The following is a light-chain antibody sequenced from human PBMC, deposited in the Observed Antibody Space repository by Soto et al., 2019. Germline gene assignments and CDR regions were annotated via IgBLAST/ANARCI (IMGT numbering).Light chain of an antibody. CDR3: QSYDSSLRGVV. J-gene: IGLJ2*01. V-gene: IGLV1-40*01. Sequence: QSVLTQPPSVSGAPGQRVTISCTGSSSNIGAGYDVHWYQQLPGTAPKLLIYGNSNRPSGVPDRFSGSKSGTSASLAITGLQPQDEADYYCQSYDSSLRGVVVGGGTKVTVL. CDR2: GNS. CDR1: SSNIGAGYD.